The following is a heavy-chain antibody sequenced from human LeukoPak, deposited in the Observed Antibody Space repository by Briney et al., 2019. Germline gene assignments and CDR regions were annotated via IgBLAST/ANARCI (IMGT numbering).Heavy chain of an antibody. Sequence: GGSLRLSCAASGFTFSSYSMNWVRQAPGKGLEWVSSISSSSSYIYYADSVKGRFTISRDNAKNSLYLQMNSLRAEDTAVYYCARDHASYDYVWGSYRPPFDYWGQGTPVTVSS. D-gene: IGHD3-16*02. V-gene: IGHV3-21*01. J-gene: IGHJ4*02. CDR2: ISSSSSYI. CDR1: GFTFSSYS. CDR3: ARDHASYDYVWGSYRPPFDY.